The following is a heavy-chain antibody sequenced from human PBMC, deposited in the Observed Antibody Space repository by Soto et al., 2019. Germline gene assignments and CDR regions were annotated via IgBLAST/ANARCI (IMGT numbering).Heavy chain of an antibody. CDR3: ARDRGYSSGWYHYYYGMDV. CDR2: ISTYNGNT. Sequence: GASVKVSCKASGYTFTTYDISWVRQAPGQGLEWMGRISTYNGNTNYPQSLQGRLTMTTDTSTTTAYMELRSLRSDDTAVYYCARDRGYSSGWYHYYYGMDVWGQGTTVTVSS. CDR1: GYTFTTYD. D-gene: IGHD6-19*01. V-gene: IGHV1-18*01. J-gene: IGHJ6*02.